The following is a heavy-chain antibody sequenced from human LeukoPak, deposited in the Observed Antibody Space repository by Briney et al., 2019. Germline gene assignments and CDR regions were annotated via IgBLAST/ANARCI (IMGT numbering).Heavy chain of an antibody. V-gene: IGHV4-59*01. CDR1: GGSFSGYY. CDR3: ARDELGSSWYGN. D-gene: IGHD6-13*01. J-gene: IGHJ4*02. CDR2: IYYSGST. Sequence: SETLSLTCAVYGGSFSGYYWSWIRQPPGKGLEWIGNIYYSGSTNYNPSLKSRVTISVDTSKNQFSLKLSSVTAADTAVYYCARDELGSSWYGNWGQGTLVTVSS.